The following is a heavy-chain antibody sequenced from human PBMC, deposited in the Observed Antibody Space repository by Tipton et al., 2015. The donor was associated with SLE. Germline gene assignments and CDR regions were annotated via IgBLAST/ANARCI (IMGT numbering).Heavy chain of an antibody. CDR1: GGSFSGYY. Sequence: TLSLTCAVYGGSFSGYYWSWIRQPPGKGLEWIGEINHSGSTNYNPSLKSRVTISVDTSKNQFSLKLSSVTAADTAVYYCARDGPLRAGDAFDIWGQGTMVTVSS. J-gene: IGHJ3*02. V-gene: IGHV4-34*01. CDR3: ARDGPLRAGDAFDI. CDR2: INHSGST. D-gene: IGHD6-13*01.